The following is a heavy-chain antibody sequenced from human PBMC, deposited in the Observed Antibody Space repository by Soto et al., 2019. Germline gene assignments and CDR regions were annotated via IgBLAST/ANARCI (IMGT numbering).Heavy chain of an antibody. Sequence: PSETLSLTCAVSGYSISSSNWWGWIRQPPGKGLEWIGYIYYSGSTYYNPSLKSRVTMSVDTSKNQFSLKLSSVTAADTAVYYRARLATYCSGGSCYFPPQYYYYGMDVWGQGTTVTVSS. D-gene: IGHD2-15*01. V-gene: IGHV4-28*01. CDR1: GYSISSSNW. J-gene: IGHJ6*02. CDR2: IYYSGST. CDR3: ARLATYCSGGSCYFPPQYYYYGMDV.